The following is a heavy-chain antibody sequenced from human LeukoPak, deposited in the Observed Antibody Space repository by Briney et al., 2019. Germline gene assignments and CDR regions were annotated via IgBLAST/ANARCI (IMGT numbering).Heavy chain of an antibody. CDR1: GFTFSSYS. V-gene: IGHV3-23*01. Sequence: GGSLRLSCAASGFTFSSYSMSWVRQAPGKGLEWVSAISGSGGSTYYADSVKGRFTISRDNSKNTLYLQMNSLRAEDTAVYYCAKVLEVDSSFDYWGQGTLVTVSS. J-gene: IGHJ4*02. D-gene: IGHD6-13*01. CDR2: ISGSGGST. CDR3: AKVLEVDSSFDY.